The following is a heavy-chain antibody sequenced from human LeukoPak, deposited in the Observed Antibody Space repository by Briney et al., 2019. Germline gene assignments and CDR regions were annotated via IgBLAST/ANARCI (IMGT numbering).Heavy chain of an antibody. CDR3: ARQGPRLNWYFDL. V-gene: IGHV4-59*08. CDR2: ISYSGST. J-gene: IGHJ2*01. Sequence: SETLSLTCTVSGGSISSYYWSWVRQPPGKGLDWVADISYSGSTKYNPSLQSRVTISVDTSKNQFSLNLSSVTAADTAVYYCARQGPRLNWYFDLWGRGTLVTVSS. CDR1: GGSISSYY.